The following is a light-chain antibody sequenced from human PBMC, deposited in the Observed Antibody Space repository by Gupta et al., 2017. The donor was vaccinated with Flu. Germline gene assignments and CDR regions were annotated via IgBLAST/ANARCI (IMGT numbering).Light chain of an antibody. CDR3: QQYDNWPPAT. CDR2: GAS. CDR1: QSVSNN. Sequence: ERAPRSCRASQSVSNNLAWYQQKPGQAPRLVMYGASTRATGVPARFSGSGSGTDFTLTISSLQSEDFAVYYCQQYDNWPPATFGQGTKLEIK. J-gene: IGKJ2*01. V-gene: IGKV3-15*01.